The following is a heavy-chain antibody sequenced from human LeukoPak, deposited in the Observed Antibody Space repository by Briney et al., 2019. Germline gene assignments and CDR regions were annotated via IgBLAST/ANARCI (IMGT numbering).Heavy chain of an antibody. D-gene: IGHD5-12*01. CDR3: ARDLGLRGST. CDR2: MYGDMRKI. J-gene: IGHJ5*02. Sequence: GGSLRLSCAASGLTFSESWMHWVRQIPGKGLVWLSRMYGDMRKISYADSVKGRFTISRDNAKNTVYLQMNSLRGEDTAVYYCARDLGLRGSTWGKGTLVTVSS. CDR1: GLTFSESW. V-gene: IGHV3-74*01.